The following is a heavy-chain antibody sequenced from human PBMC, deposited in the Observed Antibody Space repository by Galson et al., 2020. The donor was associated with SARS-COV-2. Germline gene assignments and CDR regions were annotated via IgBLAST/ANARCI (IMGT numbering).Heavy chain of an antibody. Sequence: ASETLSLTCTVSGGSVSSGSHFWSSLRQPTGKGLEYIGYVYSTGNTNYTPSLKSRVTISVDTSKNQFSLSLSSVTAADTAVYYCARDGGRYFDSYSMDVWGQGTTVTVSS. V-gene: IGHV4-61*01. CDR2: VYSTGNT. CDR1: GGSVSSGSHF. J-gene: IGHJ6*02. D-gene: IGHD3-9*01. CDR3: ARDGGRYFDSYSMDV.